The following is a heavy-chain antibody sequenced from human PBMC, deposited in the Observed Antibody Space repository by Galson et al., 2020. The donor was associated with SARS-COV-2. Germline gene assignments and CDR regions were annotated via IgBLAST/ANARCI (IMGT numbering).Heavy chain of an antibody. J-gene: IGHJ3*02. CDR3: ARDSLSYETGFDI. CDR1: GFTFSSYG. D-gene: IGHD3-22*01. Sequence: GESLKISCAASGFTFSSYGMHWVRQAPGKGLEWVAVIWYDGSNKYYADSVKGRFTISRDNSKNTLYLQMNSLRAEDTAVYYCARDSLSYETGFDIWGQGTMVTVSS. V-gene: IGHV3-33*01. CDR2: IWYDGSNK.